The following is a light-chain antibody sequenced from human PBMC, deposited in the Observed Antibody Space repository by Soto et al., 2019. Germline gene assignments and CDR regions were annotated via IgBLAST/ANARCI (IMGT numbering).Light chain of an antibody. Sequence: EIVRTQSPVTLSVSPGDRATISCRASQSVGRNLAWYQQKPGQAPRLLIYDASTRATGIPARFSGSGSATEFTLTISSLQSEDFAVYYCKQYNNWPRTFGQGTKVEIK. CDR3: KQYNNWPRT. CDR2: DAS. J-gene: IGKJ1*01. V-gene: IGKV3-15*01. CDR1: QSVGRN.